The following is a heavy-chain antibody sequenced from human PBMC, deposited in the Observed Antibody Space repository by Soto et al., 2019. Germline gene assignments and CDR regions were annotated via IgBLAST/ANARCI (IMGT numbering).Heavy chain of an antibody. V-gene: IGHV4-34*01. CDR1: VGSFRGYY. D-gene: IGHD4-17*01. J-gene: IGHJ5*02. CDR3: VPNGTATTAIDT. Sequence: PAGTLPLTGAVCVGSFRGYYWCWIRQPPGKGLEWIGDINHSGATNYTPSLRSRITISIDTSKNHFSLKLTSVTAADTAIYYCVPNGTATTAIDTWAQQTLLTISS. CDR2: INHSGAT.